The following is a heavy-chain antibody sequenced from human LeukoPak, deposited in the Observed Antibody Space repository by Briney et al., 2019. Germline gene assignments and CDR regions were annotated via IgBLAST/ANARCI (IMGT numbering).Heavy chain of an antibody. CDR2: INLDGSER. CDR1: GFTFSGHS. J-gene: IGHJ4*02. Sequence: GGSLRLFCAASGFTFSGHSMTWVRQAPGKGLEWVANINLDGSERFYVDFVKGRFTISRDNADNSMYLQMNSLRAEDTAVYYCGRVIAGAIDYWGQGTLVTVSS. D-gene: IGHD6-13*01. CDR3: GRVIAGAIDY. V-gene: IGHV3-7*01.